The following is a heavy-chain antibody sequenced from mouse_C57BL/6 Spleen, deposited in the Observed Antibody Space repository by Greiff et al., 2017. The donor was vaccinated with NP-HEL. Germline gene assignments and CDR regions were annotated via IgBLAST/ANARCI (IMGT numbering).Heavy chain of an antibody. D-gene: IGHD1-1*01. J-gene: IGHJ2*01. CDR3: TTLITTVVGYFDY. CDR1: GFNIKDDY. Sequence: VQLQQSGAELVRPGASVKLSCTASGFNIKDDYMHWVKQRPEQGLEWIGWIDPKNGDTEYASKFQGKATITADTSSNTAYLQLSSLTSEDTAVYYCTTLITTVVGYFDYWGQGTTLTVSS. V-gene: IGHV14-4*01. CDR2: IDPKNGDT.